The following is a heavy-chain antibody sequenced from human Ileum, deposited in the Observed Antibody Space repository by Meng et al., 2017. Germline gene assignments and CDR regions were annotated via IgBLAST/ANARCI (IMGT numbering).Heavy chain of an antibody. J-gene: IGHJ5*02. CDR2: INKDETLT. Sequence: EEQRVESGGGLVQPGGSLRLSCVVSGVTFKDYWFHWVRQGSGKGLEWVSRINKDETLTWYEDSVKGRFSISRDNAKNTLYLQMNSLRAEDTAVYYCARDKPHNWFDPWGQGTLVTVSS. CDR3: ARDKPHNWFDP. V-gene: IGHV3-74*01. CDR1: GVTFKDYW.